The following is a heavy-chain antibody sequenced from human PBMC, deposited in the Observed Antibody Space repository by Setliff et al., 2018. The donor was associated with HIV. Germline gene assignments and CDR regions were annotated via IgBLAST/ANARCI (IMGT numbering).Heavy chain of an antibody. D-gene: IGHD6-13*01. CDR2: TYYRGST. V-gene: IGHV4-4*02. J-gene: IGHJ4*02. Sequence: SETLSLTCTVSSGSICGDHWWSWVRQPPGKGLEWIGNTYYRGSTYYNPSLKSRVTVSVDTSKNQFPLKMTSVTAADTALYYCARYGLYSNSWSYFDFWGQGTLVTVSS. CDR1: SGSICGDHW. CDR3: ARYGLYSNSWSYFDF.